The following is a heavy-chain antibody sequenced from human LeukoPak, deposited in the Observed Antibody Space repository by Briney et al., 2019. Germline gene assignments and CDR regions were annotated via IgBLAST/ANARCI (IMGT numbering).Heavy chain of an antibody. CDR1: GGSVSSYY. D-gene: IGHD7-27*01. CDR3: AKRNWGSNWFDP. CDR2: IYYSGST. J-gene: IGHJ5*02. Sequence: PSETLSLTCTVSGGSVSSYYWNWIRQPPGKGLEWVGYIYYSGSTNYNPSLKSRLTISIDTSKNQFSLKLSSVTAADTAVYYCAKRNWGSNWFDPWGQGALVTVSS. V-gene: IGHV4-59*08.